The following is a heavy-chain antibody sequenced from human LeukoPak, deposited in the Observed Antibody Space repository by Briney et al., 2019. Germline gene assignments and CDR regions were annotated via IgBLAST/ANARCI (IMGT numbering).Heavy chain of an antibody. Sequence: SETLSLTCAVYGGSFSGYYWSWIRQPPGEGLEWIGEINHSGSTNYNPSLKSRVTISVDTSKNQFSLKVSSVTAADTAMYYCASKRIAVRHRYYFDYWGQGTLVTVSS. CDR3: ASKRIAVRHRYYFDY. D-gene: IGHD6-6*01. J-gene: IGHJ4*02. CDR2: INHSGST. V-gene: IGHV4-34*01. CDR1: GGSFSGYY.